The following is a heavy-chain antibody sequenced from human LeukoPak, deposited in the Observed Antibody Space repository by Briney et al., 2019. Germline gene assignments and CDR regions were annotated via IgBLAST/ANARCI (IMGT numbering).Heavy chain of an antibody. CDR3: ATLRLGELSFFDY. D-gene: IGHD3-16*02. J-gene: IGHJ4*02. Sequence: SETLSLTCTVSGGSISSYHWSWIRQPPGKGLEWIGYIYYSGSTNYNPSLKSRVTISVDTSKNQFSLKLSSVTAADTAVYYCATLRLGELSFFDYWGQGTLVTVSS. V-gene: IGHV4-59*01. CDR2: IYYSGST. CDR1: GGSISSYH.